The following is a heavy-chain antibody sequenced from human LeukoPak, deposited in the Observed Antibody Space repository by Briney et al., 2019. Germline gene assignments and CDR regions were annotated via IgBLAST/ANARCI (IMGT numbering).Heavy chain of an antibody. Sequence: VASVKVSCKASGGTFSSYAISWVRQAPGQGLECMGGIVLIFGTANYAQKFQGRVTITTDESTSTAYMELSSLRSEDTAVYYCARAIAVAGRDFGYWGQGTLVTVSS. J-gene: IGHJ4*02. D-gene: IGHD6-19*01. CDR2: IVLIFGTA. CDR3: ARAIAVAGRDFGY. CDR1: GGTFSSYA. V-gene: IGHV1-69*05.